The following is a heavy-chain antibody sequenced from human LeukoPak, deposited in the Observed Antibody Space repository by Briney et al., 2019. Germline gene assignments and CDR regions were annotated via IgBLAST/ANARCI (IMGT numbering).Heavy chain of an antibody. D-gene: IGHD3-22*01. V-gene: IGHV3-53*01. CDR2: IYSGGST. CDR3: AKGDITMIPD. Sequence: GGSLRLSCAASGFTVSNSYMSWVRQAPGKGLEWGSVIYSGGSTYCADSVKGRFTISRDNSKNTLYLQMNSLRAEDTAGYYCAKGDITMIPDWGQGTLVTVSS. CDR1: GFTVSNSY. J-gene: IGHJ4*02.